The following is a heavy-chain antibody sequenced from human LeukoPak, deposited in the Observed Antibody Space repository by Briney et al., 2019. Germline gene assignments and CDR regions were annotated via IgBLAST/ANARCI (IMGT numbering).Heavy chain of an antibody. CDR3: AKAAGATPYYFDY. D-gene: IGHD1-26*01. CDR2: ISYDGSNK. V-gene: IGHV3-30-3*01. J-gene: IGHJ4*02. CDR1: GFTFSSYA. Sequence: PGGSLRLSCAASGFTFSSYAMHWVRQAPGKGLEWVAVISYDGSNKYYADSVKGRFTISRDNSKNTLYLQMNSLRAEDTAVYYCAKAAGATPYYFDYWGQGTLVTVSS.